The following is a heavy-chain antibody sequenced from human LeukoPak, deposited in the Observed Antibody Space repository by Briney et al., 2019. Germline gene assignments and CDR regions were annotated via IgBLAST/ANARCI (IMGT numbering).Heavy chain of an antibody. V-gene: IGHV1-69*13. D-gene: IGHD3-9*01. CDR2: IIPIFGTA. J-gene: IGHJ4*02. CDR3: ARSNYYDILTGYYYYFDY. Sequence: SVKVSCKASGGTFSSYAISWVRQAPGQGLEWMGGIIPIFGTANYAQKFQGGVTITADESTSTAYMELSSLRSEDTAVYYCARSNYYDILTGYYYYFDYWGQGTPVTVSS. CDR1: GGTFSSYA.